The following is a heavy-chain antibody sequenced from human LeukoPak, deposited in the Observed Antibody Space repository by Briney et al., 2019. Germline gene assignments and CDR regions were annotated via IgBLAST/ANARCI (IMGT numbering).Heavy chain of an antibody. CDR1: GFTFSSYG. CDR3: AKEAEQWLVSYFDY. J-gene: IGHJ4*02. D-gene: IGHD6-19*01. V-gene: IGHV3-23*01. Sequence: GGSLRLSCAASGFTFSSYGMTWVRQAPGKGLEWVSAISGSGGSTYCADSVKGRFTISRDNSKNTLYLQMNSLRAEDTAVYYCAKEAEQWLVSYFDYWGQGTLVTVSS. CDR2: ISGSGGST.